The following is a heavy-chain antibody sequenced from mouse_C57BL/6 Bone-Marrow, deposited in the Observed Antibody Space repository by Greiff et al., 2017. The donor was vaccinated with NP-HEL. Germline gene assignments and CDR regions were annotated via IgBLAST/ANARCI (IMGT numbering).Heavy chain of an antibody. D-gene: IGHD1-1*01. Sequence: VQLVESGAELVKPGASVKISCKASGYAFSSYWMNWVKQRPGKGLEWIGQIYPGDGDTNYNGKFKGKATLTADKSSSTAYMQLSSLTSEDSAVYFCARDGCTVVATRYFDVWGTGTTVTVSS. J-gene: IGHJ1*03. CDR3: ARDGCTVVATRYFDV. CDR2: IYPGDGDT. CDR1: GYAFSSYW. V-gene: IGHV1-80*01.